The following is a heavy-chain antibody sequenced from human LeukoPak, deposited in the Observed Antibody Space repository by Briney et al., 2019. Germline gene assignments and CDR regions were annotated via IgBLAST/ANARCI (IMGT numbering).Heavy chain of an antibody. V-gene: IGHV1-46*01. CDR2: INPSGTST. CDR1: GYTFTNYY. Sequence: GASVKASCKTSGYTFTNYYMHWVRQAPGQGLEWMGIINPSGTSTTYAQKFQGRVTMTRDTSTSTDFMELSSLRSEDTAVCYCARHDLGGSSPFDYWGQGTLVTVSS. CDR3: ARHDLGGSSPFDY. D-gene: IGHD2-15*01. J-gene: IGHJ4*02.